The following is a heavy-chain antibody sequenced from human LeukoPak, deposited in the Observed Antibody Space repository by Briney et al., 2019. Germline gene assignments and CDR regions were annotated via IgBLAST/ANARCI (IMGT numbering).Heavy chain of an antibody. CDR3: ARDYGGSSPFDY. CDR2: ISGSGGST. Sequence: PGGTLRLSCAASGFTFSNYAMNWVRQAPGKGLEWVSAISGSGGSTYYAASVKGRFTISRDTSKNSLYLQMNSLRAEDTAVYYCARDYGGSSPFDYWGQGTLVTVSS. D-gene: IGHD4-23*01. V-gene: IGHV3-23*01. CDR1: GFTFSNYA. J-gene: IGHJ4*02.